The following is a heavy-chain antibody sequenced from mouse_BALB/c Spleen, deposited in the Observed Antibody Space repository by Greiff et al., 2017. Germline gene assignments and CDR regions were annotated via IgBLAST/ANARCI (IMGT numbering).Heavy chain of an antibody. CDR3: ARNEGNYAMDY. D-gene: IGHD2-1*01. CDR1: GYTFSSYW. J-gene: IGHJ4*01. Sequence: QVQLQQSGAELMKPGASVKISCKATGYTFSSYWIEWVKQRPGHGLEWIGEILPGSGSTNYNEKFKGKATFTADTSSNTAYMQLSSLTSEDSAVYYCARNEGNYAMDYWGQGTSVTVSS. CDR2: ILPGSGST. V-gene: IGHV1-9*01.